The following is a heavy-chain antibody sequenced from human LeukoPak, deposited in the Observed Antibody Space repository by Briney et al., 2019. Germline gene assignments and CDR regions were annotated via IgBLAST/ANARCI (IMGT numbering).Heavy chain of an antibody. CDR2: ISAYNGDT. CDR3: ARDPSNTSGWYIYFDY. CDR1: GYTFNGYY. V-gene: IGHV1-18*04. J-gene: IGHJ4*02. D-gene: IGHD6-19*01. Sequence: ASVKVSCKASGYTFNGYYMHWVRQAPGQGLEWMGWISAYNGDTKYAQKFQGRVTLTIDTSTSTAYMELRSLRSDDTAMYYCARDPSNTSGWYIYFDYWGQGTLVTVSS.